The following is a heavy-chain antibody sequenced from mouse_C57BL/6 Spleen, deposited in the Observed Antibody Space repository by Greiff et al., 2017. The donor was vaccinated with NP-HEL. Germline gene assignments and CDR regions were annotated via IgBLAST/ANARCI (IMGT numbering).Heavy chain of an antibody. CDR3: ARGRLNYFDY. CDR1: GFTFSDYY. V-gene: IGHV5-16*01. Sequence: DVHLVESEGGLVQPGSSMKLSCTASGFTFSDYYMAWVRQVPEKGLEWVANINYDGSSTYYLDSLKSRFIISRDNAKNILYLQMSSLKSEDTATYYCARGRLNYFDYWGQGTTLTVSS. D-gene: IGHD3-2*02. J-gene: IGHJ2*01. CDR2: INYDGSST.